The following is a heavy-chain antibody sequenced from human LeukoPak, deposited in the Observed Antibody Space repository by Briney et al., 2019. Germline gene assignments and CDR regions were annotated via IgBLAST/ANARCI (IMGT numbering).Heavy chain of an antibody. J-gene: IGHJ4*02. CDR3: ARGLWGEWLVLHY. CDR2: INPNSGGT. CDR1: GYTFTGYY. V-gene: IGHV1-2*02. D-gene: IGHD6-19*01. Sequence: ASVTVSCKASGYTFTGYYMHWVRQAPGQGLEWMGWINPNSGGTNYAQKFQGRVTMTRDTSISTAYMELSRLRSDDTAVYYCARGLWGEWLVLHYWGQGTLVTVSS.